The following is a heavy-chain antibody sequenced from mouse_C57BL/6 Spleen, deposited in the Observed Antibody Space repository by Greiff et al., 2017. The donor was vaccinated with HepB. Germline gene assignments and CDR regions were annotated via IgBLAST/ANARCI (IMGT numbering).Heavy chain of an antibody. Sequence: QVQLKESGAELVRPGASVKLSCKASGYTFTDYYINWVKQRPGQGLEWIARIYPGSGNTYYNEKFKGKATLTVEKSSSTAYMPLSSLTSEDSAVYFCASGPKGGFAYWGQGTLVTVSA. CDR2: IYPGSGNT. V-gene: IGHV1-76*01. CDR3: ASGPKGGFAY. J-gene: IGHJ3*01. CDR1: GYTFTDYY.